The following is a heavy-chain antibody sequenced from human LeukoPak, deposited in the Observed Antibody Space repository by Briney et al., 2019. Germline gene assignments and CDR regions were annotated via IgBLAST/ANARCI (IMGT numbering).Heavy chain of an antibody. J-gene: IGHJ6*02. CDR1: GFTFSSYW. CDR3: ARNNGMDV. CDR2: IKQDGSQK. Sequence: GGSLRLSCAASGFTFSSYWMSWVRQAPGKGLEWVANIKQDGSQKYYVDSVKGRFTISKDNAKNSLYLQMNSLRAEDTALYHCARNNGMDVWGQGTTVIISS. V-gene: IGHV3-7*03.